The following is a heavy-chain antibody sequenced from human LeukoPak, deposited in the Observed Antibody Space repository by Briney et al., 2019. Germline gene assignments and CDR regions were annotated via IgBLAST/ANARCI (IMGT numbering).Heavy chain of an antibody. Sequence: ASVKVSCKASGYNFNAYNIQWVRQARGLGLEWMGWIDPKNGHTTYAEKFKGRVMVTRDTSITAVYMELRSLRSDDTAVYYCSRDVSGDGRVYIDHWGPGTSVSVSS. J-gene: IGHJ4*02. CDR1: GYNFNAYN. CDR3: SRDVSGDGRVYIDH. V-gene: IGHV1-2*02. CDR2: IDPKNGHT. D-gene: IGHD6-19*01.